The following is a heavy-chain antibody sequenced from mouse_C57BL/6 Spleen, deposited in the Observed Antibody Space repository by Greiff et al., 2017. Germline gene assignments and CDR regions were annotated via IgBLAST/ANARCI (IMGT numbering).Heavy chain of an antibody. V-gene: IGHV5-17*01. D-gene: IGHD2-4*01. Sequence: EVQLVESGGGLVKPGGSLKLSCAASGFTFSDYGMHWVRQAPEKGLEWVAYISSGSSTIYYADTVKGRFTISRDNAKNTLFLQMTSLWSEDTAMYYCARTIYYDYDEGYAMDYWGQGTSVTVSS. CDR2: ISSGSSTI. CDR1: GFTFSDYG. J-gene: IGHJ4*01. CDR3: ARTIYYDYDEGYAMDY.